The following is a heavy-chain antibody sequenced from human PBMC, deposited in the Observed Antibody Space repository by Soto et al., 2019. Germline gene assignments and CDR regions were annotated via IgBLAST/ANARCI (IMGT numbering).Heavy chain of an antibody. CDR1: GGAISSSSFH. D-gene: IGHD6-13*01. V-gene: IGHV4-39*01. Sequence: PSETLSLTYTVSGGAISSSSFHLGWMRQPPGKGLEWIGSIYYSGSTYYSPSLKSRVTISVDTSKNQFSLKLSSVTAADTAVYYCARRERAAGTDWWFDPWGQGTLVT. CDR2: IYYSGST. J-gene: IGHJ5*02. CDR3: ARRERAAGTDWWFDP.